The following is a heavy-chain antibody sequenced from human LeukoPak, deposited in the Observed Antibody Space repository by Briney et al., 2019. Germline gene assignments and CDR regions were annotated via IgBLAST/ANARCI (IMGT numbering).Heavy chain of an antibody. Sequence: PGGSLRLSCAASGFTLSSYAMSWVRQGPGKGLEWVSAISVSGNTYHADSVKGRFTISRDNSKNTLYLQLNSLRAEDTAVYYCARGYFAVGAFDIWGQGTMVTVSS. CDR1: GFTLSSYA. D-gene: IGHD3-3*01. CDR2: ISVSGNT. J-gene: IGHJ3*02. CDR3: ARGYFAVGAFDI. V-gene: IGHV3-23*01.